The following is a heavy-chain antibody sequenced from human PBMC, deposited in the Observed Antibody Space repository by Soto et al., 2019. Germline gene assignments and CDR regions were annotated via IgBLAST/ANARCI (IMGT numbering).Heavy chain of an antibody. CDR2: IYPGDSDI. J-gene: IGHJ6*02. Sequence: PGESLKISCKGSGYRFTSYWIGWVRQMPGKGLEWMGMIYPGDSDIRYSPSFQGQVTISADRSVSTAYLQWNSLKASDTAMYYCARTAAAGKYYYGMDVWGQGTTVTVSS. CDR1: GYRFTSYW. V-gene: IGHV5-51*01. CDR3: ARTAAAGKYYYGMDV. D-gene: IGHD6-13*01.